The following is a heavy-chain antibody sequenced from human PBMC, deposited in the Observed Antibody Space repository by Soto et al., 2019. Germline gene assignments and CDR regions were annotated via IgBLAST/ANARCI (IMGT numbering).Heavy chain of an antibody. CDR2: IRSKAYGGTT. Sequence: EVQLVESGGGLVQPGRSLRLSCTASGFTFGDYAMSWFRRAPGKGLEWVGFIRSKAYGGTTEYAASVKGRFTISRDDSKSIAYLQMNSLKTEDTAVYYCTRALHLSYFDYWGQGTLVTVSS. V-gene: IGHV3-49*03. J-gene: IGHJ4*02. CDR1: GFTFGDYA. CDR3: TRALHLSYFDY.